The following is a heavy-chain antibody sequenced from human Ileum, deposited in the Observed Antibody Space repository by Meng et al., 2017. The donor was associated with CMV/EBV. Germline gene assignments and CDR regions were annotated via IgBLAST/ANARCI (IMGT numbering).Heavy chain of an antibody. CDR3: VHRYSSSSGQVS. Sequence: QIHLKDSGPTPVKPTQTLTLTCTCSGFSLTTNVGSVGWIRQPPGKALEWLALIHGGGGKQYSPSLQSRLTATRDTSKNQVVLTMTNMDPVDTATYYCVHRYSSSSGQVSWGQGTLVTVSS. CDR2: IHGGGGK. V-gene: IGHV2-5*02. CDR1: GFSLTTNVGS. J-gene: IGHJ5*02. D-gene: IGHD6-6*01.